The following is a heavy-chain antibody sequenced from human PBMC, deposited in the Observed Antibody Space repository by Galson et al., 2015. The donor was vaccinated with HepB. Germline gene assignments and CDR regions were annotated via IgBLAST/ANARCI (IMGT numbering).Heavy chain of an antibody. J-gene: IGHJ6*02. V-gene: IGHV1-69*13. D-gene: IGHD3-10*01. CDR1: GGTFSSYA. CDR2: IIPIFGTA. Sequence: SVKVSCKASGGTFSSYAISWVRQAPGQGLEWMGGIIPIFGTANYAQKFQGRVTITADESTSTAYMELSSLRSEDTAVYYCARDGSGSPLDYYGMDVWGQGTTVAVSS. CDR3: ARDGSGSPLDYYGMDV.